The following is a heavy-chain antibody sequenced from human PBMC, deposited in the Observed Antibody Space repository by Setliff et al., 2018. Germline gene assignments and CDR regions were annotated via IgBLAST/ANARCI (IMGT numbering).Heavy chain of an antibody. CDR1: GGSISGDS. J-gene: IGHJ1*01. V-gene: IGHV4-59*08. CDR3: ARQDRFYDRSVFVEYFQH. Sequence: PSETLSLTCTVSGGSISGDSWIWIRQSPGKGLEWIGYIFYSGSARYNPSLESRVTMSVDTSKNQISLKLTSVTAADTAVYYCARQDRFYDRSVFVEYFQHWGQGALVTVSS. CDR2: IFYSGSA. D-gene: IGHD3-22*01.